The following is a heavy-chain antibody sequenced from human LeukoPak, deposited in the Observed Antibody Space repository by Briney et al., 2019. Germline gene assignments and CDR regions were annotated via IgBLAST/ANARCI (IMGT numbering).Heavy chain of an antibody. V-gene: IGHV3-30*02. J-gene: IGHJ4*02. CDR3: AKDPPTSGYLGSVLRDY. D-gene: IGHD3-3*01. CDR2: IRYDGSNK. Sequence: GGSLRLSCAASGFTFSSYGMHWDRQAPGMGLEWVAFIRYDGSNKYYADSVKGRFTISRDNSKNTLYLQMNSLRAEDTAVYYCAKDPPTSGYLGSVLRDYWGQGTLVTVSS. CDR1: GFTFSSYG.